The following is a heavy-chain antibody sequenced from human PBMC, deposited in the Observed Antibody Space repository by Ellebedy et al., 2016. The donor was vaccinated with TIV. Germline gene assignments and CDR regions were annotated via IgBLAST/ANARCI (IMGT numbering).Heavy chain of an antibody. D-gene: IGHD5-24*01. J-gene: IGHJ3*02. V-gene: IGHV4-38-2*02. CDR3: ARGPVLYNFDAFDI. CDR1: GYSFSSGYY. Sequence: GSLRLSCTVSGYSFSSGYYCGWLRPPPGKRLEWIGSIYYSGTTYYTPSLKSRVTISIDTSKNQFSLKLTSVTAPDTAVYYCARGPVLYNFDAFDIWGQGTMVTVSS. CDR2: IYYSGTT.